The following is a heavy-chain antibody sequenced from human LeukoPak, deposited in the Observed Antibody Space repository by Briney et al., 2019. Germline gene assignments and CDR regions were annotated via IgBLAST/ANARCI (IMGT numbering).Heavy chain of an antibody. Sequence: PSETLSLTCTVSGGSISSGSYYWSWIRQPPGKGLEWIGYIYYSGSTNYNPSLKSRVTISVDTSKNQFSLKLSSVTAADTAVYYCARRSVAGPPDYWGQGTLVTVSS. D-gene: IGHD6-19*01. V-gene: IGHV4-61*01. CDR1: GGSISSGSYY. J-gene: IGHJ4*02. CDR3: ARRSVAGPPDY. CDR2: IYYSGST.